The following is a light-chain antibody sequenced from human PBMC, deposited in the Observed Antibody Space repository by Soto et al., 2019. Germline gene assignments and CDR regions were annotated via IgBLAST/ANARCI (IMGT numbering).Light chain of an antibody. V-gene: IGKV3-11*01. Sequence: EIVVTQSPATLSLSPGERATLSCMASQTVSSYFAWYRQEPGQAPRLLIYDASNRATGIPARLSGSGSGTDFALSIRRLEPEDFAVYYCQQRSTWPLTCGQGTKVEIK. CDR3: QQRSTWPLT. CDR2: DAS. CDR1: QTVSSY. J-gene: IGKJ1*01.